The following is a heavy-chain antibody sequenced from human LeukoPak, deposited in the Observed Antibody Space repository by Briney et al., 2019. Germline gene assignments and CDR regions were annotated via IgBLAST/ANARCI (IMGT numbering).Heavy chain of an antibody. D-gene: IGHD3-9*01. CDR1: SGSISTSNYY. Sequence: SETLSLTCTVSSGSISTSNYYWGWVRQPPGKALEWIGNIFYSGSTYYSPSLKSRVTISLDTSRNQFSLKLNSVTAADTAVYYCAKGNWLLYQIFMDVWGKGTTVTVSS. CDR3: AKGNWLLYQIFMDV. J-gene: IGHJ6*03. V-gene: IGHV4-39*07. CDR2: IFYSGST.